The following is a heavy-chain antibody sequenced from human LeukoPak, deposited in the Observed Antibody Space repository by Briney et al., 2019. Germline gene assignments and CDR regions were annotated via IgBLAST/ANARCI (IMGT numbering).Heavy chain of an antibody. J-gene: IGHJ5*02. D-gene: IGHD2-15*01. CDR1: GXSISGYY. CDR3: ARHWSHSVAQFGRSYWFDP. CDR2: MDTSGHT. Sequence: SETLSLTCIVSGXSISGYYWSWIRQPAGKGLEWIGHMDTSGHTNYNSSLMSRATMSVDTSKTQFSLRLTSVTAADTAVYYCARHWSHSVAQFGRSYWFDPWGQGTLVTVSS. V-gene: IGHV4-4*07.